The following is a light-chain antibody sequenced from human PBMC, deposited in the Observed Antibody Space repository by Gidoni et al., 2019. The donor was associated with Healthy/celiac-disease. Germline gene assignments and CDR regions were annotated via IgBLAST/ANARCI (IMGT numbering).Light chain of an antibody. V-gene: IGKV4-1*01. CDR1: QSVLYSSNNKNY. CDR3: QQYYSTPPT. Sequence: DIVMTQSPDSLAVSLGERATINCKSSQSVLYSSNNKNYLAWYQQKPGQPPKLLIYGASTRESGVPDRCSGSGSGTDFTLTISSLQAEDVAVYYCQQYYSTPPTFGQGTKLEIK. J-gene: IGKJ2*01. CDR2: GAS.